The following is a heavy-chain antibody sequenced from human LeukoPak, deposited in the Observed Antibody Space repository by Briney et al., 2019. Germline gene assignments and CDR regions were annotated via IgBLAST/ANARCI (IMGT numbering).Heavy chain of an antibody. CDR2: INPSGGST. V-gene: IGHV1-46*01. CDR3: ARPYYDSSGYYRYYFDY. D-gene: IGHD3-22*01. CDR1: GYAFTGYY. J-gene: IGHJ4*02. Sequence: GASVKVSCKASGYAFTGYYMHWVRQAPGQGLEWMGRINPSGGSTSYAQKFQGRVTMTRDTSTSTVYMELSSLRSEDTAVYYCARPYYDSSGYYRYYFDYWGQGTLVTVSS.